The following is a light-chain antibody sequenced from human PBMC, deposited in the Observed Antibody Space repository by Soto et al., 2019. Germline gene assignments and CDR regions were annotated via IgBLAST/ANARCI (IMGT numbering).Light chain of an antibody. CDR2: AVS. V-gene: IGKV3-20*01. J-gene: IGKJ4*01. CDR3: QQDDRIPGFT. Sequence: EIVLTQSPGTLSLSPGETATLSCRASQSFRSNYLAWYQQRPGQAPRLLIYAVSSRASGIPDRFSWSVSGTDFTLTIGRLEPEDSAVYYCQQDDRIPGFTFGGGTKVEI. CDR1: QSFRSNY.